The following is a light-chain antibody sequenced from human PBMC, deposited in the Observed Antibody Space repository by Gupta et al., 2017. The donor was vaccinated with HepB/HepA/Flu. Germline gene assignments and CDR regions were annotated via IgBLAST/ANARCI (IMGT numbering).Light chain of an antibody. J-gene: IGLJ2*01. CDR2: DVS. CDR3: CSYADTYVL. V-gene: IGLV2-11*01. CDR1: RSDVGVYTY. Sequence: QSALPQPRSVSGSPGQSVTISCTGTRSDVGVYTYVSWYQQHPGKAPKLMIYDVSKRPSGVPDRFSGSKSGDTASLTISGLQAEDEADYYCCSYADTYVLFGGGTKLTVL.